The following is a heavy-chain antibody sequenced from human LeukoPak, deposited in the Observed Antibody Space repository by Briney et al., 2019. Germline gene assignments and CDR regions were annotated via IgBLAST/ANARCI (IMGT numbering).Heavy chain of an antibody. D-gene: IGHD2-15*01. J-gene: IGHJ6*03. CDR2: ISAYNGNT. CDR3: ARAVVVAATLINYYYMDV. Sequence: ASVKVSCKASGYTFTSYGISWVRQAPGQGLEWMGWISAYNGNTNYAQKLQGRVTMTTDTSTSTAYMELRSLRSDDTAVYYCARAVVVAATLINYYYMDVWGKGTTVTVSS. V-gene: IGHV1-18*01. CDR1: GYTFTSYG.